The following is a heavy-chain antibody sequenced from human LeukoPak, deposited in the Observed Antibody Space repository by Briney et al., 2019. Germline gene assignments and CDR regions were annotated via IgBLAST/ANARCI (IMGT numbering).Heavy chain of an antibody. Sequence: SETLSLTCIVSGGSISSYYWSWVRQPPGKRIEWVGYIYYIGGTNYNTSLKRRVAISVDTSKNQFSLKLSSVTAADTAVYYCARDASYYYDSSGYYTPYYYYMDVWGKGTTVTVSS. D-gene: IGHD3-22*01. CDR2: IYYIGGT. J-gene: IGHJ6*03. CDR3: ARDASYYYDSSGYYTPYYYYMDV. CDR1: GGSISSYY. V-gene: IGHV4-59*01.